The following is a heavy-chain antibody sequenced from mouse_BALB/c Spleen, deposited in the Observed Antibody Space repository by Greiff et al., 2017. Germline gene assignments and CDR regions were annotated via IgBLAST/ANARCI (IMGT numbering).Heavy chain of an antibody. CDR1: GFTFSSYA. D-gene: IGHD1-2*01. Sequence: EVQGVESGGGLVKPGGSLKLSCAASGFTFSSYAMSWVRQTPEKRLEWVATISSGGSYTYYPDSVKGRFTISRDNAKNTLYLQMSSLSSEDTAMYYCARPEFITTATEGFAYWGQGTLVTVSA. V-gene: IGHV5-9-3*01. CDR2: ISSGGSYT. CDR3: ARPEFITTATEGFAY. J-gene: IGHJ3*01.